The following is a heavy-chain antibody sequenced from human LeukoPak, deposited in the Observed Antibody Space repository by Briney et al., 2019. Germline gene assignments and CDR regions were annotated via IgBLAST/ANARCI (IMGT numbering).Heavy chain of an antibody. CDR1: GFNGSSDY. V-gene: IGHV3-53*04. Sequence: GFLRISCAASGFNGSSDYMNWGRQGSRKGLGGVSVIYGGGTTSYADSVKGRFTISRLNSKNTLYLQMNSLRPEDTAVYYCARAGSGYSFDYWGQGSLVTVSS. CDR2: IYGGGTT. CDR3: ARAGSGYSFDY. J-gene: IGHJ4*02. D-gene: IGHD5-12*01.